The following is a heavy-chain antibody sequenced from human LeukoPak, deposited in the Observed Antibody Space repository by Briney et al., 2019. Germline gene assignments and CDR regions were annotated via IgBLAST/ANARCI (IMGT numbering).Heavy chain of an antibody. D-gene: IGHD2-21*02. V-gene: IGHV4-31*03. Sequence: SQTLSLTCTVSGGSISNGAYYWSWIRQHPGKGLEWIGYIYYSGSTYYNPSLKSRVTISVDTSKNQFSLKLSSVTAADTAVYYCARFLVVVTATRAFDIWGQGTMVTVSS. CDR1: GGSISNGAYY. J-gene: IGHJ3*02. CDR3: ARFLVVVTATRAFDI. CDR2: IYYSGST.